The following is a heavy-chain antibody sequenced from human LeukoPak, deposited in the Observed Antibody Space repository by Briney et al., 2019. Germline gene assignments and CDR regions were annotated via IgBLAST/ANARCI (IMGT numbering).Heavy chain of an antibody. J-gene: IGHJ4*02. CDR2: ISGSGGST. Sequence: GGSLRLSCAASGFTFSSYAMSWVRQAPGKGLEWVSAISGSGGSTYYADSVKGRFTISRDNSKNTLYLQMNSLRAEDTAVYYCAKESGKYCSSTSCYPYDYWGQGTLATVSS. D-gene: IGHD2-2*01. CDR1: GFTFSSYA. CDR3: AKESGKYCSSTSCYPYDY. V-gene: IGHV3-23*01.